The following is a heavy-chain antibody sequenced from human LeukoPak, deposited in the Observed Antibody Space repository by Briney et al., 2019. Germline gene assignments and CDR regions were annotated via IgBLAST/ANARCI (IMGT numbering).Heavy chain of an antibody. J-gene: IGHJ6*03. D-gene: IGHD5/OR15-5a*01. CDR3: AKASTDYYYYYYMDV. CDR1: GFTFSSYA. Sequence: GGSLRLSCAASGFTFSSYAMSWVRQAPGKGLEWVSSFSGSGGSTYYADSVKGRFTISRDNSKNTLYLQMNSLRADDTAVYYCAKASTDYYYYYYMDVWGKGTTVTISS. V-gene: IGHV3-23*01. CDR2: FSGSGGST.